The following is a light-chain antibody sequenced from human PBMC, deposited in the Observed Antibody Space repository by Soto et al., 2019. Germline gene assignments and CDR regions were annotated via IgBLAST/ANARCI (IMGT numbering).Light chain of an antibody. CDR3: QQSYSTPRT. CDR1: QSISHY. Sequence: DIQMTQSPSSLSASVGDRVTITCRASQSISHYLNWYQQKPGKAPKLLIYAASSLQSGVPSRFSGSGSGTAFTLAISSLQPEDFATYYCQQSYSTPRTFGQGTKVEIQ. J-gene: IGKJ1*01. CDR2: AAS. V-gene: IGKV1-39*01.